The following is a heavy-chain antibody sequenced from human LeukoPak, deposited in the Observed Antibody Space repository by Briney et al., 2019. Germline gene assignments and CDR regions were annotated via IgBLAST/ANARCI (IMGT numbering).Heavy chain of an antibody. CDR2: ISSSGST. CDR3: ARIPLGYSGAYYFDY. D-gene: IGHD5-12*01. V-gene: IGHV4-4*09. J-gene: IGHJ4*02. CDR1: RGSISGSIRSFY. Sequence: SETLSLTCTVSRGSISGSIRSFYWSWLRQPPGKGLEWIGYISSSGSTNDNPSLRSRVTISVDASKNQFFLNLSSVSAADTAVYYCARIPLGYSGAYYFDYWGQGTLVTVSS.